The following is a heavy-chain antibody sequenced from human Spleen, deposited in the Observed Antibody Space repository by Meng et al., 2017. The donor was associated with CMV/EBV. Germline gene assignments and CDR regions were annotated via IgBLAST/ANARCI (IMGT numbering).Heavy chain of an antibody. CDR1: GGPVSSGSYY. Sequence: SETLSLTCTVSGGPVSSGSYYWNWIRQPPGKGLEWIGYIYYSGSANYNPSLESRVIISVDTSKNQFSLRLSSVTATDTAVYYCARARYDFWSGYYDPYGMDVWGQGTTVTVSS. D-gene: IGHD3-3*01. CDR3: ARARYDFWSGYYDPYGMDV. J-gene: IGHJ6*02. CDR2: IYYSGSA. V-gene: IGHV4-61*01.